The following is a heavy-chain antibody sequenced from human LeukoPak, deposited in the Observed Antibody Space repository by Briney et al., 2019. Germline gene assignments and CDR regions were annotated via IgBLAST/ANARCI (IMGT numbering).Heavy chain of an antibody. CDR1: GFTFSTFA. J-gene: IGHJ6*04. D-gene: IGHD3-10*02. CDR2: IFPSGGEI. V-gene: IGHV3-23*01. CDR3: AELGITMIGGV. Sequence: GGSLRLSCAASGFTFSTFAMIWVRQPPGKGLEWVSSIFPSGGEIHYADSVRGRFTISRDNSKSTLSLQMNSLRAEDTAVYYCAELGITMIGGVWGKGTTVTIPS.